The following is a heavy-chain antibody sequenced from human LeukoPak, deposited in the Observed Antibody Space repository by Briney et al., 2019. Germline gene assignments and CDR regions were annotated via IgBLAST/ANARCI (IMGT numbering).Heavy chain of an antibody. CDR2: ISYDGSNK. V-gene: IGHV3-30-3*01. J-gene: IGHJ6*02. D-gene: IGHD4-17*01. CDR1: GFTFSSYA. Sequence: PGGSLRLSCAASGFTFSSYAMHWVRQAPGKGLEWVAVISYDGSNKYYADSVKGRFTISRDNSKNTLYLQMNSLRAEDTAVYYCARERSGPDGDHNIYYYYYYGMDVWGQGTTVTVSS. CDR3: ARERSGPDGDHNIYYYYYYGMDV.